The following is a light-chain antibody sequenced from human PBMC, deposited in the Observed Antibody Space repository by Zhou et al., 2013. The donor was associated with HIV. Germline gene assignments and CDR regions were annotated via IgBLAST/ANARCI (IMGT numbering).Light chain of an antibody. J-gene: IGKJ5*01. CDR3: QQRSSWPIT. Sequence: EIVLTQSPGTLSLPPGERATLSCRASQSVSSSYLAWYQQKPGQAPRLLIYGASSRATGIPDRFSGSGSGTDFTLTISRLEPEDFAVYYCQQRSSWPITFGQGTRLXIK. V-gene: IGKV3D-20*02. CDR1: QSVSSSY. CDR2: GAS.